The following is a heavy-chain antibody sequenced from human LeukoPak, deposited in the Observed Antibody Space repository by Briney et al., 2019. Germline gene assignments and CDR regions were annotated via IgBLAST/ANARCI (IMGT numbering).Heavy chain of an antibody. CDR2: TYYRSKWYN. J-gene: IGHJ4*02. D-gene: IGHD6-19*01. Sequence: SQTLSLTCVVSGDSVSSKNGAWNWIRQSPSRGLEWLGRTYYRSKWYNDYAESMEGRMTISQDTSRNQYSLHLNSVTPDDTAVYYCARDFGTTGWHTFDYWGQGTLVTVSS. CDR3: ARDFGTTGWHTFDY. V-gene: IGHV6-1*01. CDR1: GDSVSSKNGA.